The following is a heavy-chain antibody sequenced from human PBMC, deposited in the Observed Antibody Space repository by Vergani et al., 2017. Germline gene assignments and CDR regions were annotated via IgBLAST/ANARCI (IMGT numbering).Heavy chain of an antibody. CDR2: IYYSGST. J-gene: IGHJ6*02. D-gene: IGHD1-7*01. CDR1: GGSISRYY. V-gene: IGHV4-59*01. CDR3: ARGLRGELSSTQMDV. Sequence: QVQLQESGPGLVKPSETLSLTCTVSGGSISRYYWSWIRQPPGKGLEWIGYIYYSGSTNYNPSLKSRVTISVDTSKNQFSLKLSSVTAADTAVYYCARGLRGELSSTQMDVWGQGTTVTVSS.